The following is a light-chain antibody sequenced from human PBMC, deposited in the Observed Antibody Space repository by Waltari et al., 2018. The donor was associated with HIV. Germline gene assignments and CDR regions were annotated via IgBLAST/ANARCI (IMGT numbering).Light chain of an antibody. Sequence: QSVLTQPPSVSAAPGQKVSISCSGSSSNIGHHYVSWNQQLPGTAPKLLIYDNNKRPSGIPDRFSGSKSGTSATLGITGLQTGDEADYYCGTWDTSLSAVVFGGGTKLTVL. V-gene: IGLV1-51*01. CDR1: SSNIGHHY. CDR3: GTWDTSLSAVV. CDR2: DNN. J-gene: IGLJ2*01.